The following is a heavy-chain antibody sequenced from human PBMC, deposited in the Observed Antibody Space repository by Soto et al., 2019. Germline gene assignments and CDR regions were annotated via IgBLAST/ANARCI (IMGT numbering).Heavy chain of an antibody. J-gene: IGHJ5*02. V-gene: IGHV4-59*01. D-gene: IGHD6-13*01. Sequence: SETLSLTCTVSGGSISSYYWSWIRQPPGKGLEWIGYIYYSGSTNYNPSLKSRVTISVDTSKNQFSLKLSSVTAADTAVYYCARSYSSSWYRVSENNWFDPWGQGTLVTVSS. CDR3: ARSYSSSWYRVSENNWFDP. CDR2: IYYSGST. CDR1: GGSISSYY.